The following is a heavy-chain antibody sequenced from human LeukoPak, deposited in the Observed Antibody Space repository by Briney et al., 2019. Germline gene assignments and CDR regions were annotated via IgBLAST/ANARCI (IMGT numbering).Heavy chain of an antibody. D-gene: IGHD2-2*03. CDR2: LSGNGAST. Sequence: AGGSLRLSCAASGFTFSTYAMSWVRQAPGKGLEWVSDLSGNGASTYYADSVKGRFTISRDNSKNTLYLEMNSLRAEDTAVYFCAREPETWIVLTKYFDYWGQGALVTVSS. CDR3: AREPETWIVLTKYFDY. V-gene: IGHV3-23*01. J-gene: IGHJ4*02. CDR1: GFTFSTYA.